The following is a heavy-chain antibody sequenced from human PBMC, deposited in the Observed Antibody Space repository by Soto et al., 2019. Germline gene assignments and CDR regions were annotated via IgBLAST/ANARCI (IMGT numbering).Heavy chain of an antibody. Sequence: EVQLLESGGGLVQPGGSRRLDCAVSGFTLGTNPMSWVRQAPGMGLEWVASISGRGGSKYYAESVKGRFTVSRDNSKNSVHLELNSLRGDDTAIYYCAKEGPHTGRHNWFDSWGQGTLVIVSA. D-gene: IGHD2-8*02. V-gene: IGHV3-23*01. CDR1: GFTLGTNP. CDR3: AKEGPHTGRHNWFDS. CDR2: ISGRGGSK. J-gene: IGHJ5*01.